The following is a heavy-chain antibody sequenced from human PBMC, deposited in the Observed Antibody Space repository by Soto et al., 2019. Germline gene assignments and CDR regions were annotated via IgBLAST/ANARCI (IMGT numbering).Heavy chain of an antibody. CDR1: GYTFTSYG. J-gene: IGHJ6*02. D-gene: IGHD4-4*01. Sequence: ASVKVSCKASGYTFTSYGISWVRQAPGQGLEWMGWISAYNGNTNYAQKLQGRVTMTTDTSTSTAYMELRSLRSDDTAVYYCARVTVTTPNRVYYYYGMDVWGQGTTVTSP. V-gene: IGHV1-18*01. CDR2: ISAYNGNT. CDR3: ARVTVTTPNRVYYYYGMDV.